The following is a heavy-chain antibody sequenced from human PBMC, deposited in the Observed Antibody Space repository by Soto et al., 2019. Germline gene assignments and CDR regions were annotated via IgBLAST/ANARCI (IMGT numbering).Heavy chain of an antibody. CDR1: GFNVSAYT. V-gene: IGHV3-30-3*01. Sequence: QVKLVESGGGVVQPRRSLRLSCAASGFNVSAYTMHWVRQAPGKGLEWVAVISSDGNHKYYTDSVKGRFTISRDTSTNTLYLQMNSLRAEDTAVYYCARWEQPLFDYWGQGTLVTVSS. J-gene: IGHJ4*02. D-gene: IGHD1-26*01. CDR3: ARWEQPLFDY. CDR2: ISSDGNHK.